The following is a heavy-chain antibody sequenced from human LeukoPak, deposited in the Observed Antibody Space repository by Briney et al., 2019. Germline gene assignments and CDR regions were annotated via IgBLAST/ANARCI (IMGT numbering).Heavy chain of an antibody. CDR2: ISPYDGDT. V-gene: IGHV1-18*01. D-gene: IGHD2-21*02. CDR1: GYTFAIYG. Sequence: ASVKVSCKASGYTFAIYGISWVRQAPGQGLEWMAWISPYDGDTNYAQNFEGRVTMTTETSTSTAYMELRSLRSDDTAIYYCSRDYCTRGGDCYKEDLFDPWGQGTLVTVSS. J-gene: IGHJ5*02. CDR3: SRDYCTRGGDCYKEDLFDP.